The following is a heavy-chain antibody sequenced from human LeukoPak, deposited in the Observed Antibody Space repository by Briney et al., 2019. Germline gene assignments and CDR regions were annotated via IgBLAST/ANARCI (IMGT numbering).Heavy chain of an antibody. V-gene: IGHV4-38-2*02. D-gene: IGHD3-16*01. CDR1: GYSISSGHF. CDR2: IYGSGTT. Sequence: KPSETLSLTCTVSGYSISSGHFWSWIRQPPGKGLEWIGSIYGSGTTYYDPPLRSRVSISADTSKNHFSLELSSVTAADTAVYYCASVGGGSPYWGQGTLVTVSS. J-gene: IGHJ4*02. CDR3: ASVGGGSPY.